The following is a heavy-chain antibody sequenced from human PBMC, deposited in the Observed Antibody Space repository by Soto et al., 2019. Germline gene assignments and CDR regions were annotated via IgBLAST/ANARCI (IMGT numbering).Heavy chain of an antibody. CDR1: GGSISSGDYY. D-gene: IGHD3-10*01. CDR3: ARAIRSPSEWFGVSGYYFDY. CDR2: IYYSGST. J-gene: IGHJ4*02. V-gene: IGHV4-30-4*01. Sequence: SETLSLTCTVSGGSISSGDYYWSWIRQPPGKGLEWIGYIYYSGSTYYNPSLKSRVTISVDTSKNQFSLKLSSVTAADTAVYYCARAIRSPSEWFGVSGYYFDYWGQGTLVTVSS.